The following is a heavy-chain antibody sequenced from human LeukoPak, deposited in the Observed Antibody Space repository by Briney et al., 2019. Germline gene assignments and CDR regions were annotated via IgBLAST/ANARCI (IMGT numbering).Heavy chain of an antibody. Sequence: GGSLRLSCAASGCTFSSYSMNWVRQAPGKGLEWVSSISSSSSYIYYADSVKGRFTISRDNAKNSLYLQMNSLRAEDTAVYYCARDEAVPAAMGYYFDYWGQGTLVTVPS. CDR2: ISSSSSYI. V-gene: IGHV3-21*01. CDR1: GCTFSSYS. D-gene: IGHD2-2*01. J-gene: IGHJ4*02. CDR3: ARDEAVPAAMGYYFDY.